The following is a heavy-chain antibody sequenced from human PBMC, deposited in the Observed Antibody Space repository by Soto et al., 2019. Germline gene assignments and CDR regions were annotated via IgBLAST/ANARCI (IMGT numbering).Heavy chain of an antibody. Sequence: EVQLLESGGGLVQPGGSLRLSCEASGFSFSNYALSWVRQSPGKGLEWVSTFSAGGRAYYADSVKGRFTIAKDTSKNTLHLQASSLRAEDTAGYYCAQESLPEHYGDTLFDYWGQGTRVTVSS. CDR3: AQESLPEHYGDTLFDY. D-gene: IGHD4-17*01. J-gene: IGHJ4*02. CDR1: GFSFSNYA. CDR2: FSAGGRA. V-gene: IGHV3-23*01.